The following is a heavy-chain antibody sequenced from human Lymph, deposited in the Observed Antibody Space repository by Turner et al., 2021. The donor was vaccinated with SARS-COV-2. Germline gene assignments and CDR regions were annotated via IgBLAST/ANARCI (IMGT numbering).Heavy chain of an antibody. J-gene: IGHJ6*02. CDR3: ARDLGTYGMDV. CDR1: GIIVSRNY. Sequence: EVQLVETGGGLIQPGGSRRLPCSTSGIIVSRNYMNWVRQAPGKGLEWVSVIYSGGTTYYADSVKGRFTISRDNSKNTLYLQMNSLRVEDTAVYYCARDLGTYGMDVWGQGTTVTVSS. CDR2: IYSGGTT. V-gene: IGHV3-53*02. D-gene: IGHD6-13*01.